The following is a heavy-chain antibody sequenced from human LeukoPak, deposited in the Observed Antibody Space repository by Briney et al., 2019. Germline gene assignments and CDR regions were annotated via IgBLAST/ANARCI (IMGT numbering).Heavy chain of an antibody. CDR2: ISYDGSNK. V-gene: IGHV3-30-3*01. J-gene: IGHJ4*02. CDR1: GFTFSSYA. D-gene: IGHD3-3*01. CDR3: ARDPTTWYYYFWSGSPYYFDY. Sequence: HPGRSLRLSCAASGFTFSSYAMHWVRQAPGKGLEWVADISYDGSNKYYAASVKGRFTISRDNSKNTLYLQMNSLRAEDTGVYYCARDPTTWYYYFWSGSPYYFDYWGQGTLVTVSS.